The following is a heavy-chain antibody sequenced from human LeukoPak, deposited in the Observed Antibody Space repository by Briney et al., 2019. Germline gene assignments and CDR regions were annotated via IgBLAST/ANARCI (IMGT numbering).Heavy chain of an antibody. CDR3: ARATYSSSWNSDY. J-gene: IGHJ4*02. CDR2: ISSSSSYI. V-gene: IGHV3-21*01. D-gene: IGHD6-13*01. Sequence: GGSLRLSCAASGFTFSSYAMNWVRQAPGKGLEWVSSISSSSSYIYYADSVKGRFTISRDNAKNSLYLQMNSLRAEDTAVYYCARATYSSSWNSDYWGQGTLVTVSS. CDR1: GFTFSSYA.